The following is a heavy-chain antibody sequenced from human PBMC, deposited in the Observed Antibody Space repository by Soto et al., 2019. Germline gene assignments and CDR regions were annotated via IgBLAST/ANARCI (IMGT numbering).Heavy chain of an antibody. CDR3: TTVSSGPRFFLIGQEYHI. D-gene: IGHD6-19*01. CDR1: GFTFSNAW. J-gene: IGHJ3*02. V-gene: IGHV3-15*01. Sequence: SLRLSCAASGFTFSNAWMSWVRQAPGKGLEWVGRIKSKTDGGTTDYAAPVKGRFTISRDDSKNTLYLQMNSLKTEDTAVYYCTTVSSGPRFFLIGQEYHIWGQGTMVTVSS. CDR2: IKSKTDGGTT.